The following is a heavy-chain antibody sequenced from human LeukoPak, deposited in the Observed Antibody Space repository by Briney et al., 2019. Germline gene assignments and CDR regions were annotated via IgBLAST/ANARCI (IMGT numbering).Heavy chain of an antibody. CDR3: AKGYDFGFDP. V-gene: IGHV3-53*01. CDR1: RFTVSSNY. J-gene: IGHJ5*02. Sequence: GGSLRLSCAASRFTVSSNYMSWVRQAPGKGLEWVSIIYSGGTIHYADSVKGRFIISRENTKNTLYLQMNSLRAEDTAGYYCAKGYDFGFDPWGQGTLVTVSS. D-gene: IGHD5-12*01. CDR2: IYSGGTI.